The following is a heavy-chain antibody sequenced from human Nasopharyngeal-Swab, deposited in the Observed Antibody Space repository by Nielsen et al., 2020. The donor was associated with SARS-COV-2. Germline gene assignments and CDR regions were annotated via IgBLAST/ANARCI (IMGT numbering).Heavy chain of an antibody. CDR3: VKHQGSSSDQ. Sequence: GESLKISCAASGFTFNDYALHWVRQAPGKGLEWVAVISYDGSKTYYADSVKGRFTISRDNSKSTLYLQMNSLRVDDTGVYYCVKHQGSSSDQWGQGTLVTVSS. CDR2: ISYDGSKT. V-gene: IGHV3-30-3*01. J-gene: IGHJ4*02. CDR1: GFTFNDYA.